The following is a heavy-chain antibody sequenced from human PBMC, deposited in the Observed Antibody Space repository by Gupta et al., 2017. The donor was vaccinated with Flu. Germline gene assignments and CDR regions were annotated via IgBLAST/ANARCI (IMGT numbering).Heavy chain of an antibody. V-gene: IGHV3-23*01. CDR2: ISGSGGST. CDR3: AKGTSTSCYGCSFDY. Sequence: APGKGLEWVSGISGSGGSTYYADSVKGRFTISRDNSKNTLYLQMNSLRTEDTAVYYCAKGTSTSCYGCSFDYWGQGTLVTVSS. D-gene: IGHD2-2*01. J-gene: IGHJ4*02.